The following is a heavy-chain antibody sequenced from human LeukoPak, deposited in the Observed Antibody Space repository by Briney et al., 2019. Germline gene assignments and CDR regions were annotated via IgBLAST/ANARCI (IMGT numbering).Heavy chain of an antibody. V-gene: IGHV4-38-2*02. J-gene: IGHJ4*02. D-gene: IGHD3-9*01. CDR3: ARGATYYDILTGYYYRYSYFDY. CDR2: IYHSGST. Sequence: SETLSLTCTVSGYSISSGYYWGWIRQPPGKGLEWIGSIYHSGSTYYNPSLKSRVTISVDTSKNQFSLKLSSVTAADTAVYYCARGATYYDILTGYYYRYSYFDYWGQGTLVTVSS. CDR1: GYSISSGYY.